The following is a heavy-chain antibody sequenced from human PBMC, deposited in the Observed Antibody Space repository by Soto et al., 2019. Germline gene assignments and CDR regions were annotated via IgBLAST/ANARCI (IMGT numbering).Heavy chain of an antibody. J-gene: IGHJ5*02. Sequence: QVQLQESGPGLVKPSQTLSLTCTVSGGSISSGDYYWSWIRQPPGKGLEWIGYIYYSGSTYYNPSPKSRVTITVDTSKNQFSLKLSSVTAADTAVYYCARDGLGRANCISTSCLNWFDPWGQGTLVTVSS. CDR2: IYYSGST. CDR3: ARDGLGRANCISTSCLNWFDP. V-gene: IGHV4-30-4*01. CDR1: GGSISSGDYY. D-gene: IGHD2-2*01.